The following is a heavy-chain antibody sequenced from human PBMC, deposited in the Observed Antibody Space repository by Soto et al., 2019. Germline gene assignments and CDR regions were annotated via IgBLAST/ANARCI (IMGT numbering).Heavy chain of an antibody. CDR2: ISAYNGNK. Sequence: QVQLVQSGAEVKKPGASVKVSCKASGYTFTSYGISWVRQAPGQGLEWMGWISAYNGNKNYEQKRPGRATMTTDAPTSTAYMGLKGLRSDDTGVYYCARVGLVRGEPYCYYGIDVWDQRTTVTGSS. V-gene: IGHV1-18*01. J-gene: IGHJ6*02. D-gene: IGHD3-10*01. CDR1: GYTFTSYG. CDR3: ARVGLVRGEPYCYYGIDV.